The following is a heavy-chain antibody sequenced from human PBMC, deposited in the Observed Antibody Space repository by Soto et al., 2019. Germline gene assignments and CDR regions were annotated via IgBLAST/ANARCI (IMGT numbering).Heavy chain of an antibody. Sequence: ASVKVSCKASGYTFTSYDINWVRQATGQGLEWMGWMNPNSGNTGYAQKFQGRVTMTRNTSISTAYMELSSLRSEDTAVYYCARGTYSSGWYGNNDDYWGQGTLVTVSS. D-gene: IGHD6-19*01. CDR2: MNPNSGNT. CDR3: ARGTYSSGWYGNNDDY. CDR1: GYTFTSYD. V-gene: IGHV1-8*01. J-gene: IGHJ4*02.